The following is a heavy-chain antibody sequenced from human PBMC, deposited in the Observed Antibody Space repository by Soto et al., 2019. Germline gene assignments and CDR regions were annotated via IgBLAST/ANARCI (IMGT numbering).Heavy chain of an antibody. V-gene: IGHV3-48*03. CDR3: ARETLAPLQVRYFDWSQGYYYYGMDV. CDR2: ISSSGSTI. J-gene: IGHJ6*02. CDR1: GFTFSSYE. Sequence: GGSLRLSCAASGFTFSSYEMNWVRQAPGKGLEWVSYISSSGSTIYYADSVKGRFTISRDNAKNSLYLQMNSLRAEDTAVYYCARETLAPLQVRYFDWSQGYYYYGMDVWGQGTTVTVSS. D-gene: IGHD3-9*01.